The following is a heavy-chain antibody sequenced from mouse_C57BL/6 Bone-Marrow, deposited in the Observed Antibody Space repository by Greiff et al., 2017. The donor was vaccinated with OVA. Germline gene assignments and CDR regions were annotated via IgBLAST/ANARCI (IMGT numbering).Heavy chain of an antibody. CDR1: GYTFTSYW. D-gene: IGHD1-1*01. CDR2: IDPSDSYT. V-gene: IGHV1-50*01. J-gene: IGHJ2*01. Sequence: QVQLQQSGAELVKPGASVKLSCKASGYTFTSYWMQWVKQRPGQGLEWIGEIDPSDSYTNYNQKFKGKATLTVDTSSSTAYMQLSSLTSEDSAVYYCVSSYDFDYWGQGTTLTVSS. CDR3: VSSYDFDY.